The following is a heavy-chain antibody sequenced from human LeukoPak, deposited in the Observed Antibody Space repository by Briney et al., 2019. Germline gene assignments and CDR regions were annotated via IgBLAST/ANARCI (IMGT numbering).Heavy chain of an antibody. J-gene: IGHJ5*02. CDR3: AREDDTGNWFDP. D-gene: IGHD7-27*01. CDR2: IYHSGST. Sequence: SQTLSLTCAIAGGSISSGGYSWTWIRQPPGKGLEWIGYIYHSGSTYYKPSLKSRVTISADRAKNQFSLKLTSVTAADTAVYYCAREDDTGNWFDPWGQGTLVTVSS. V-gene: IGHV4-30-2*01. CDR1: GGSISSGGYS.